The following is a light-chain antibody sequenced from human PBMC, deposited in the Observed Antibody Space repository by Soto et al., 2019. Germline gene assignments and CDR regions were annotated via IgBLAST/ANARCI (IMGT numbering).Light chain of an antibody. CDR3: QHYGSSPPVT. V-gene: IGKV3-15*01. CDR1: QSINNK. J-gene: IGKJ5*01. CDR2: GAS. Sequence: VMTQSPATLSVSPGERVTLSCRASQSINNKVAWYQQKPGQAPRLLIYGASTRATGISARFSGSGSGTEFTLTISGLEPEDFAVYFCQHYGSSPPVTFGQGTRLEIK.